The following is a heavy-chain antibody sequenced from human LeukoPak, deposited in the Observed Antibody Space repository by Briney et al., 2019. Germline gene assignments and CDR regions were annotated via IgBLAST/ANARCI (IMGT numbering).Heavy chain of an antibody. Sequence: SETLSLTCAVSGYSISGGYYWSWIRQPAGKGLEWIGRIYTSGSTNYNPSLKSRVTISVDTSKNQFSLKLSSVTAADTAVYYCARLTMVAYFDYWGQGTLVTVSS. CDR1: GYSISGGYY. J-gene: IGHJ4*02. CDR2: IYTSGST. V-gene: IGHV4-61*02. CDR3: ARLTMVAYFDY. D-gene: IGHD4/OR15-4a*01.